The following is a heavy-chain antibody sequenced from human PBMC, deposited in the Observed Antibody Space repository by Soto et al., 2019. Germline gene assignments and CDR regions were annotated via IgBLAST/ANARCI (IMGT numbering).Heavy chain of an antibody. J-gene: IGHJ4*02. CDR2: IIPIFGTA. D-gene: IGHD3-10*01. CDR3: AIYGSGSYSYFDY. V-gene: IGHV1-69*12. CDR1: GGTFSSYA. Sequence: QVQLVQSGAEVKKPGSSVKVSCKVSGGTFSSYAISWVRQAPGQGLEWTGGIIPIFGTANYAQKFQGRVTITAHESTSTAYMELRSLRSEDTAVYYCAIYGSGSYSYFDYWGQGTLLTVSS.